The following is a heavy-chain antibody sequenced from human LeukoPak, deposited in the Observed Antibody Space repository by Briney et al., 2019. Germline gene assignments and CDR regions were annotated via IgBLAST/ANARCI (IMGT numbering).Heavy chain of an antibody. Sequence: PGGSLRLSCAASGFSLTSYEMNWVRQPPGRGLEWVSYISTSSSTIYYADSVKGRFTISRDNAKDSLYLQMNSLRADDTAVYYCARGKGTSTGRAFDIWGQGTMVTVSS. J-gene: IGHJ3*02. CDR3: ARGKGTSTGRAFDI. V-gene: IGHV3-48*03. CDR1: GFSLTSYE. D-gene: IGHD2-2*01. CDR2: ISTSSSTI.